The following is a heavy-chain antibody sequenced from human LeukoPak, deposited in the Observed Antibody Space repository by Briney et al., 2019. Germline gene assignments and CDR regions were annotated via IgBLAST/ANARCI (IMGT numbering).Heavy chain of an antibody. CDR2: ISGSGGST. D-gene: IGHD2-2*01. CDR1: GFTFSSYA. V-gene: IGHV3-23*01. CDR3: AKDIVVVPAAIYSSSWYDY. J-gene: IGHJ4*02. Sequence: PGGSLRLYCAASGFTFSSYAMSWLRQAPGKGLEWVSAISGSGGSTYYEDSVKGRFTISRDNSKNTLYLQMNSLRAEDTAVYYCAKDIVVVPAAIYSSSWYDYWGQGTLVTVSS.